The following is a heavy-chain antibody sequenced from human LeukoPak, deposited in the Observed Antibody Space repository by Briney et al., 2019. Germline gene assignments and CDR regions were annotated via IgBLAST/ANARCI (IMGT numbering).Heavy chain of an antibody. CDR1: GFTFTSSA. V-gene: IGHV1-58*02. CDR3: AAVQGGHVLGYYYMDV. Sequence: SVKVSCKASGFTFTSSAMQWVRQARGQRLAWIGWIVVGSGNTNYAQKFQERVTITRDMSTSTAYMELSSLRSEDTAVYYCAAVQGGHVLGYYYMDVWGKGTTVTVSS. J-gene: IGHJ6*03. D-gene: IGHD5-12*01. CDR2: IVVGSGNT.